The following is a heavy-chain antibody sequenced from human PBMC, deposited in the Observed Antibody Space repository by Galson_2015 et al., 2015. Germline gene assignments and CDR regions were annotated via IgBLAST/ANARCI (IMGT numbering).Heavy chain of an antibody. V-gene: IGHV3-23*01. CDR2: ISGSGGST. Sequence: SLRLSCAASGFTFSSYAMSWVRQAPGKGLEWVSAISGSGGSTYYADSVKGRFTISRDNSKNTLYLQMNSLRAEDTAVYYCAKLFGPITMVRGVGYGMDVWGQGTMVTVSS. J-gene: IGHJ6*02. CDR3: AKLFGPITMVRGVGYGMDV. CDR1: GFTFSSYA. D-gene: IGHD3-10*01.